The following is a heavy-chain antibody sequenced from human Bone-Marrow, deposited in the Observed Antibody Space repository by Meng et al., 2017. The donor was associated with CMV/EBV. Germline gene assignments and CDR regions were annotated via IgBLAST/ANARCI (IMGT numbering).Heavy chain of an antibody. CDR2: IYYSGST. J-gene: IGHJ6*02. CDR1: GGSISSSSYY. D-gene: IGHD2-2*01. CDR3: VRGRYCSSTSCYYYYYGMDV. V-gene: IGHV4-39*01. Sequence: GSLRLSCTVSGGSISSSSYYWGWIRQPPGKGLEWIGSIYYSGSTYYNPSLKSRVNISVDTSKNQFSLKLSSVTAADTAVYYCVRGRYCSSTSCYYYYYGMDVWGQGTTVTVSS.